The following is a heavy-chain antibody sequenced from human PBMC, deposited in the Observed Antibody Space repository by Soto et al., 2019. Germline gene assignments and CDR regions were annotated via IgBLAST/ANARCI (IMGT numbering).Heavy chain of an antibody. CDR3: ARGDDFGGLKHDWFDP. CDR2: IYYSGST. V-gene: IGHV4-39*07. D-gene: IGHD3-10*01. CDR1: DDSINSDKYY. J-gene: IGHJ5*02. Sequence: SETLSLTCSVSDDSINSDKYYWGWIRQPPGKGLEWIGSIYYSGSTYYNPSLKSRVTISVDTSRNQFSLKLTSVTAADTAVYYCARGDDFGGLKHDWFDPWGQGTLVTVSS.